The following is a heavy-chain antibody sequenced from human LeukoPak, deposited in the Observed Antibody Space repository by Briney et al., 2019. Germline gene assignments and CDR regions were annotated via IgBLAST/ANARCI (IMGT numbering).Heavy chain of an antibody. V-gene: IGHV3-48*03. D-gene: IGHD2-21*01. CDR3: AKTLWGLTLLSSDH. Sequence: GGSLRLSCAASGFTFSSYEMNWVRQAPGKGLEWVSYISSSGSTIYYADSVKGRFTISRDNVKNSLYLQMNSLRAEDTAVYYCAKTLWGLTLLSSDHWGQGTLVTVSS. CDR2: ISSSGSTI. J-gene: IGHJ4*02. CDR1: GFTFSSYE.